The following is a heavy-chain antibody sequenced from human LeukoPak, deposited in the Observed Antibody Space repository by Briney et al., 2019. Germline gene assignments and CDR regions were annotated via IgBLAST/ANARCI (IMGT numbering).Heavy chain of an antibody. CDR1: GFTFSSYT. D-gene: IGHD6-19*01. Sequence: GGSLRLSCAASGFTFSSYTMSWVRQAPGKGLEWVSALSGSGGSTYYADSVKGRFTISRDNSKNMLFLQMNSLKAEDTAVYYCAKDTAIIGVAGTSPYWGQGTLVTVSS. CDR2: LSGSGGST. CDR3: AKDTAIIGVAGTSPY. J-gene: IGHJ4*02. V-gene: IGHV3-23*01.